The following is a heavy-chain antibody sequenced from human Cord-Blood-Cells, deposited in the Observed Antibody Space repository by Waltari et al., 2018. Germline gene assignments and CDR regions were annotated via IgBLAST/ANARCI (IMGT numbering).Heavy chain of an antibody. D-gene: IGHD3-22*01. J-gene: IGHJ6*02. CDR3: ARIPYLSSGYYYYYYYGMDV. Sequence: QLQLQESGPGLVKPSETLSLTCTVSGGSISSSSYYWGWIRQPPGKGLEWIGSIYYSVRTSYNPSLKSRVTISVDTSKNQFSLKLSSVTAADTAVYYCARIPYLSSGYYYYYYYGMDVWGQGTTVTVSS. V-gene: IGHV4-39*01. CDR2: IYYSVRT. CDR1: GGSISSSSYY.